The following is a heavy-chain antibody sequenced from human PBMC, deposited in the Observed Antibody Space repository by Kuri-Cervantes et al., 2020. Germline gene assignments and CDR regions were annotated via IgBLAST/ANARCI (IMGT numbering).Heavy chain of an antibody. CDR1: GFTFSSYA. Sequence: GGSLRLSCAASGFTFSSYAMHWVRQAPGKGLEWVAVISYDGSNKYYADSVKGRFTISRDNSKNTLYLQMNSLRAEDTAVYYCARDPFGEAIYWGQGTLVTVSS. D-gene: IGHD3-10*01. J-gene: IGHJ4*02. CDR2: ISYDGSNK. V-gene: IGHV3-30-3*01. CDR3: ARDPFGEAIY.